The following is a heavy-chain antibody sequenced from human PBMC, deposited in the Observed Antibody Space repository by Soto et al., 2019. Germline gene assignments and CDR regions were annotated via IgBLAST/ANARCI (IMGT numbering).Heavy chain of an antibody. J-gene: IGHJ4*02. V-gene: IGHV4-59*08. CDR1: GGSISSYY. Sequence: PSETLSLTCTVSGGSISSYYWSWIRQPPGKGLEWIGYIYYSGSTNYNPSLKSRVTISVDTSKNQFSLKLSSVTAADTAVYYCASGYSSSFPAFDYWGQGTLVTVSS. CDR3: ASGYSSSFPAFDY. D-gene: IGHD6-6*01. CDR2: IYYSGST.